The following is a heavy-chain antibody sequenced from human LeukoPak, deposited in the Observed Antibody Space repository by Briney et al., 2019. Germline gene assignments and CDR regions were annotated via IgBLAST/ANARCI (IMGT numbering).Heavy chain of an antibody. CDR3: ARDTLGEGEDANYAVYYCDH. CDR2: ISSSVSTI. CDR1: GFTFSSYE. J-gene: IGHJ4*02. V-gene: IGHV3-48*03. D-gene: IGHD4/OR15-4a*01. Sequence: QSGGSLRLSCAASGFTFSSYEMNWVRQAPGKGRGWVSYISSSVSTIYYTDSVKGRFTISRDNGKNSLELQMNSLRADDTAFYYCARDTLGEGEDANYAVYYCDHWGQGTVVTVSS.